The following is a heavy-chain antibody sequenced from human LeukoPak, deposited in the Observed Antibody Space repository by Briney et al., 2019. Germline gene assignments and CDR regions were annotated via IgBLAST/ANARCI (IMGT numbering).Heavy chain of an antibody. Sequence: ASVKVSCTASGYTFTSYDINWVRQATGQGLEWMGWMNPNSGNTGYAQKFQGRVTMTRNTSISTAYMELSSLRSEDTAVYYCARGRYYYDSSAHYDYYYGMDVWGQGTTVTVSS. J-gene: IGHJ6*02. CDR2: MNPNSGNT. V-gene: IGHV1-8*01. CDR1: GYTFTSYD. CDR3: ARGRYYYDSSAHYDYYYGMDV. D-gene: IGHD3-22*01.